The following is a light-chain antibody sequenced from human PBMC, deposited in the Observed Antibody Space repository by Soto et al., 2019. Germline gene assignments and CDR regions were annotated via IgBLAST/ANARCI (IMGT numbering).Light chain of an antibody. V-gene: IGKV3-20*01. Sequence: EIVLTQSPGSLSLSPGERATLSCRASQSVDSSFFAWYQQKPGQAPRLLIYGASNRATGITDRFSGSGSGTDFTLTSRRLEPEDFTVYYCQQYVSSVTFGQGTNVEIK. CDR1: QSVDSSF. J-gene: IGKJ1*01. CDR2: GAS. CDR3: QQYVSSVT.